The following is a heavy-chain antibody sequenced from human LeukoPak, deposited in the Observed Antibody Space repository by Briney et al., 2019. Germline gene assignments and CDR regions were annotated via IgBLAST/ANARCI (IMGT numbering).Heavy chain of an antibody. V-gene: IGHV3-48*01. D-gene: IGHD3-22*01. CDR2: ISSSGSTI. J-gene: IGHJ6*02. CDR1: GFIFSSYN. CDR3: ARERLYYYDSSGMDV. Sequence: GGSLRLSCAASGFIFSSYNMNWVRQAPGKGLEWVSFISSSGSTIYYADSVKGRFTISRDNSKNTLYLQMNSLRAEDTAVYYCARERLYYYDSSGMDVWGQGTTVTVSS.